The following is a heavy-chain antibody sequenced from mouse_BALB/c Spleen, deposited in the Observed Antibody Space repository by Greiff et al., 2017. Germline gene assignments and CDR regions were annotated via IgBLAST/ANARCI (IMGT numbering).Heavy chain of an antibody. Sequence: VQLQESGPELVRPGESVKISCTGSGYTFTDYAMHWVKQSHAKSLEWIGVISIYYDNTNYNQKFKGKATMTVDKSSSTAYMELARLTSEDSAIYYCARGRGDYAMDYWGQGTSVTVSS. CDR1: GYTFTDYA. CDR2: ISIYYDNT. J-gene: IGHJ4*01. V-gene: IGHV1-67*01. CDR3: ARGRGDYAMDY.